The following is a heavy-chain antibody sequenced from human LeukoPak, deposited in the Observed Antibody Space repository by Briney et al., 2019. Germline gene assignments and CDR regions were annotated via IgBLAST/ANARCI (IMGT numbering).Heavy chain of an antibody. Sequence: GGSLRLSCAASVFIVSSNYMSWVRQAPGKGLEWVGFIRSKAYGGTTEYAASVKGRFTISRDDSKSIAYLQMNSLKTEDTAVYYCTRGAMIVVVPPDYWGQGTLVTVSS. V-gene: IGHV3-49*04. D-gene: IGHD3-22*01. CDR2: IRSKAYGGTT. J-gene: IGHJ4*02. CDR1: VFIVSSNY. CDR3: TRGAMIVVVPPDY.